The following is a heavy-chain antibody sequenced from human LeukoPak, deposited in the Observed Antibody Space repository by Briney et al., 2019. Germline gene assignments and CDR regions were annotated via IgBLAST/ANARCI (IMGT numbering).Heavy chain of an antibody. CDR2: INPNNGDT. D-gene: IGHD3-9*01. Sequence: ASVKVSCKASGYIFTTYFIHWVRQAPGQGLEWMGWINPNNGDTNYVQKFQGRVTMTRDTSISTAYMELTRLRSDDTAVYYCAREGGYDIMTGYQDYWGQGTLVTVSS. J-gene: IGHJ4*02. V-gene: IGHV1-2*02. CDR1: GYIFTTYF. CDR3: AREGGYDIMTGYQDY.